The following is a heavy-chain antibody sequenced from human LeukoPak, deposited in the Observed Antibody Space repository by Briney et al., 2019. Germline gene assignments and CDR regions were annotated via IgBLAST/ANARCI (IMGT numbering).Heavy chain of an antibody. J-gene: IGHJ4*02. CDR3: VRQVDITMALPDY. V-gene: IGHV1-18*01. CDR1: GYTLSSYG. D-gene: IGHD5-18*01. CDR2: ISGYNANT. Sequence: ASVKVSCKASGYTLSSYGITWVRQAPGQGLEWMGWISGYNANTNYAQKLQGRVTMTTDTSTTTASMELRSLRSDDTAVYYCVRQVDITMALPDYWGQGTLVTVSS.